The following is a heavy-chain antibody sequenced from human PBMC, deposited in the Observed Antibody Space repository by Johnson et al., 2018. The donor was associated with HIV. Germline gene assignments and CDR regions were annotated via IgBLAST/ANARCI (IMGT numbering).Heavy chain of an antibody. V-gene: IGHV3-66*01. CDR3: ATSGSYDAFDI. D-gene: IGHD1-26*01. J-gene: IGHJ3*02. CDR2: IYSVGST. CDR1: GFTVSSNY. Sequence: VKLVESGGGLVQPGGSLRLSCAASGFTVSSNYMSWVRQAPGKGLEWVSIIYSVGSTYYADSVKGRCTISTNNSKNTLYLQMNSLRAEDTAVYYCATSGSYDAFDIWGQGTMVTVSS.